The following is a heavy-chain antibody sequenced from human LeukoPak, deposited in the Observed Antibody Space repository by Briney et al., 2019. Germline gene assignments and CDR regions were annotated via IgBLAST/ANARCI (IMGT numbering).Heavy chain of an antibody. CDR1: GGSFSGYY. D-gene: IGHD3-16*02. CDR3: ARSNYVWGSYRPRQSDAFDI. CDR2: INHSGST. V-gene: IGHV4-34*01. Sequence: SETLSLTCAVYGGSFSGYYWSWIRQPPGKGLEWIGEINHSGSTNYNPSLKSRVTMSVDTSKNQFSLKLSSVTAADTAVYYCARSNYVWGSYRPRQSDAFDIWRQGTMVTVSS. J-gene: IGHJ3*02.